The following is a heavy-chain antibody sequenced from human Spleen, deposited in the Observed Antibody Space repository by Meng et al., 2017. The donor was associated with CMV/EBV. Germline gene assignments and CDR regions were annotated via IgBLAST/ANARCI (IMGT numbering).Heavy chain of an antibody. V-gene: IGHV4-39*07. D-gene: IGHD1-26*01. CDR3: ARGVREWELLASGYYFDY. J-gene: IGHJ4*02. CDR2: IYYSGST. Sequence: ESLKISCAASGFTFSSYEMNWVRQAPGKGLEWIGSIYYSGSTYYNPSLKSRVTISVDTSKNQFSLKLSSVTAADTAVYYCARGVREWELLASGYYFDYWGQGTLVTVSS. CDR1: GFTFSSYE.